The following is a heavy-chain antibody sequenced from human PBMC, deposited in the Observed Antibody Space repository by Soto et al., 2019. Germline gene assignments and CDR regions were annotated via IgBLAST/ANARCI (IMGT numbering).Heavy chain of an antibody. V-gene: IGHV1-3*01. J-gene: IGHJ3*02. D-gene: IGHD4-17*01. CDR3: ARGGNDYGDYVAAFDI. CDR2: INAGNGNT. Sequence: QVQLVQSGAEVKKPGASVKVSCKASGYTFTSYAMHWVRQAPGQRLEWMGWINAGNGNTKYSQKFQGRVTITRDTSASTAYMELSSLRSEDTAVYYCARGGNDYGDYVAAFDIWGQGTIVTVSS. CDR1: GYTFTSYA.